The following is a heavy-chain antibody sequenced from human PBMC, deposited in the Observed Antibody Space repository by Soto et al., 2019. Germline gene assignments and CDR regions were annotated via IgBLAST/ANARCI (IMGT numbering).Heavy chain of an antibody. V-gene: IGHV3-30*18. Sequence: QVQLVESGGGVVQPRRSLRLSCAASGFTFSSYGMHWVRQAPGKGLEWVAVISYDGINKYYADSVKGRFTISRDNSKNTLYLQMNSLRAEDTAVYYCAKSVYNWNDGFFDYWGQATLVTVSS. CDR3: AKSVYNWNDGFFDY. D-gene: IGHD1-1*01. J-gene: IGHJ4*02. CDR1: GFTFSSYG. CDR2: ISYDGINK.